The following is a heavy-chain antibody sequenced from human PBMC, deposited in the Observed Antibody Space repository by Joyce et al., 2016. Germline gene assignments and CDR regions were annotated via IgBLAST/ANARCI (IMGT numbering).Heavy chain of an antibody. D-gene: IGHD3-16*01. Sequence: QVQLVESGGGVVQPGRSLRLSCAASGFTFRLYVMHWIRQTPGKGLEWVAGMSYDVTNKYYADAVKGRFTISRDNSKNTLYLQMNSLRPEDTAVYYCAREVGGGPYDYWGQGNLVTVSS. CDR2: MSYDVTNK. CDR3: AREVGGGPYDY. CDR1: GFTFRLYV. V-gene: IGHV3-30*04. J-gene: IGHJ4*02.